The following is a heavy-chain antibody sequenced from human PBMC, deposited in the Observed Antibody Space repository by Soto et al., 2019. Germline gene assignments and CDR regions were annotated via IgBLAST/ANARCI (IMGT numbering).Heavy chain of an antibody. CDR1: GFTFSSYG. CDR3: AKDRTGITMVRGVILPYYYGMDV. J-gene: IGHJ6*02. CDR2: ISYDGSNK. V-gene: IGHV3-30*18. D-gene: IGHD3-10*01. Sequence: GGSLRLSCAASGFTFSSYGMHWVRQAPGKGLEWVAVISYDGSNKYYADSVKGRFTISRDNSKNTLYLQMNSLRAEDTAVYYCAKDRTGITMVRGVILPYYYGMDVWGQGTTVTVS.